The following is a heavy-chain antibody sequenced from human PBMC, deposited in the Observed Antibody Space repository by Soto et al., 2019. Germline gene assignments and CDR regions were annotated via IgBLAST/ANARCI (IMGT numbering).Heavy chain of an antibody. CDR1: GDSVSSNSAA. V-gene: IGHV6-1*01. Sequence: QVQLQESGPGLVKPSQTLSLTCVISGDSVSSNSAAWNWIRLSPSRGLEWLARTYYRSRWYNDYAVSVRSRITVNPDTSKTQFSLQLTSVTPEDTAVYYCAGTTSHHWLYMDVWGKGATVTVSS. J-gene: IGHJ6*03. CDR2: TYYRSRWYN. CDR3: AGTTSHHWLYMDV. D-gene: IGHD1-7*01.